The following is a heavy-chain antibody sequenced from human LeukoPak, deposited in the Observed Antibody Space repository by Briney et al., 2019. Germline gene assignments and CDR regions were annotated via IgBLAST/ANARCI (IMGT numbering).Heavy chain of an antibody. CDR1: GYTFTSYY. V-gene: IGHV1-46*01. J-gene: IGHJ4*02. CDR3: ARDPVVRGVINYFDY. CDR2: INPSGGST. Sequence: ASVKVSCKASGYTFTSYYMHWVRQAPGQGLEWMGIINPSGGSTSYAQKFQGRVTMTRDTSTSTVYMELSSLRSEDTAVYYCARDPVVRGVINYFDYWGQGTLVTVSS. D-gene: IGHD3-10*01.